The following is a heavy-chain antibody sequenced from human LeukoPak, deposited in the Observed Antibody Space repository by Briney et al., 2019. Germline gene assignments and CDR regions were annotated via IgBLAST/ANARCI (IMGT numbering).Heavy chain of an antibody. D-gene: IGHD6-19*01. CDR2: ISGSGGST. Sequence: GGSLRLSCAASGFTFSSYAMSWVRQAPGKGLEWVSAISGSGGSTYYTDSVKGRFTISRDNSKNTLYLQMNSLRAEDTAVYYCAKSNPRGVAVRIFDYWGQGTLVTVSS. V-gene: IGHV3-23*01. CDR1: GFTFSSYA. CDR3: AKSNPRGVAVRIFDY. J-gene: IGHJ4*02.